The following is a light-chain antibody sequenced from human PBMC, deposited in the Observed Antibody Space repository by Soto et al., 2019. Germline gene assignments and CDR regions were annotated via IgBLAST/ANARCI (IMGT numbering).Light chain of an antibody. J-gene: IGKJ1*01. CDR3: QHYNSYSEA. V-gene: IGKV1-5*03. Sequence: DIQMTQSPSTLSASVGDRVTITCRASQNIGSWLAWYQQKPGKAPKLLIYKASTLKSGVPSRFSGSGSGTGFTLTISSLQPDDFATYYCQHYNSYSEAFGQGTKVDIK. CDR2: KAS. CDR1: QNIGSW.